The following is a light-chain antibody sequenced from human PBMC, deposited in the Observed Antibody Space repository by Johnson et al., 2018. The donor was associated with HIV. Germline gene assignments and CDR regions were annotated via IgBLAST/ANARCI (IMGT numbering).Light chain of an antibody. CDR1: SSNIGNNY. CDR2: EIN. CDR3: GTWDSTVLAYV. J-gene: IGLJ1*01. Sequence: QSVLTQPPSVSAAPGQKVTISCSGSSSNIGNNYISWFQHLPGSAPKLLIYEINKRPSGIPDRFSGSKSGTSATLGITGLQTGDEADYYCGTWDSTVLAYVFGTGTKVSVL. V-gene: IGLV1-51*02.